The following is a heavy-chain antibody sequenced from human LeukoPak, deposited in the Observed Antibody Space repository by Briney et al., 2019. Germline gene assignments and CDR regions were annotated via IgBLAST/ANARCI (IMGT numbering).Heavy chain of an antibody. Sequence: GGSLRLSCAASGFTFGSYAMSWVRQAPGKGLEWVSAISGSGGSTYYADSVKGRFTISRDNSKNTLYLQMNSLRAEDTAVYYCARDSSGWSAFPTDYWGQGTLVTVSS. CDR2: ISGSGGST. CDR3: ARDSSGWSAFPTDY. D-gene: IGHD6-19*01. J-gene: IGHJ4*02. V-gene: IGHV3-23*01. CDR1: GFTFGSYA.